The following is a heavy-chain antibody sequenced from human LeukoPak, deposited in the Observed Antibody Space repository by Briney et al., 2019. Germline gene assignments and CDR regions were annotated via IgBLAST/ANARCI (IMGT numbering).Heavy chain of an antibody. J-gene: IGHJ4*02. CDR1: GFTFKRYA. CDR3: ARGRSVYGSGSYSDY. V-gene: IGHV3-30*04. D-gene: IGHD3-10*01. CDR2: MSYDGNFT. Sequence: GRSLRLSCAASGFTFKRYAMHWVRQAPGKGLEWVTIMSYDGNFTYYSDSVKGRFTISRDNSNDTLYLQMNSLRADDTAIYYCARGRSVYGSGSYSDYWGQGTLVTVS.